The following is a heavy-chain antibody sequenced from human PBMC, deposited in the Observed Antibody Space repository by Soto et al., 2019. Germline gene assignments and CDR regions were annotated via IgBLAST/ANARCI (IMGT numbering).Heavy chain of an antibody. J-gene: IGHJ6*02. V-gene: IGHV1-69*13. Sequence: SVKVSCKASRVAFSKFIVTWVRQAPGLGLEWVGGIIPIFGTANYAQKFQGRVTITADESTSTSYMEVNNLRSEDTAVYYCAKVRYSSPMGYYYGMDVWGQGTTVTVS. CDR3: AKVRYSSPMGYYYGMDV. CDR1: RVAFSKFI. D-gene: IGHD6-19*01. CDR2: IIPIFGTA.